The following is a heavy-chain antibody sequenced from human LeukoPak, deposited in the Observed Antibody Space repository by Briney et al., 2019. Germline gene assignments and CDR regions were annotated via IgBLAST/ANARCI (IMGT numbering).Heavy chain of an antibody. Sequence: SETLSLTCAVYGGSFSGYYWSWIRQPPGRGLEWIGEINHSGSTYYNPSLKSRVTISVDTSMSQFSLKLSFVTTADTAVYYCARALGYCSGGSCTRGYNWFDPWGQGTLVTVPS. CDR1: GGSFSGYY. CDR2: INHSGST. V-gene: IGHV4-34*01. D-gene: IGHD2-15*01. CDR3: ARALGYCSGGSCTRGYNWFDP. J-gene: IGHJ5*02.